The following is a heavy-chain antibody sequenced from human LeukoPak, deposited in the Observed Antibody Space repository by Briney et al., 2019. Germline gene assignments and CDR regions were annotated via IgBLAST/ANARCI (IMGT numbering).Heavy chain of an antibody. CDR1: GFTFGDYA. J-gene: IGHJ6*03. V-gene: IGHV3-49*03. CDR3: TRDVVAGLYYYYYYYMDV. D-gene: IGHD6-19*01. CDR2: IRSKAYGGTT. Sequence: GGSLRLSCTASGFTFGDYAMSWFRQAPGKGLEWVGFIRSKAYGGTTEYAASVKGRFTISRDDSKSIAYLQMNSLKTEDTAVYYCTRDVVAGLYYYYYYYMDVWGKGTTITVSS.